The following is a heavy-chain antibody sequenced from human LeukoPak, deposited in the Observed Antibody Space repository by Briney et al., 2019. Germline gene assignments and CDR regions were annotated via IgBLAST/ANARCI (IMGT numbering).Heavy chain of an antibody. Sequence: GGSLRLSCAASGFTFSGYWMSWVRQTPEKGLEWVANIKQDGYEKYYVDSVKGRFTISRDNAKNSLYLQMNSLRADDTAVYYCARDKVVGPTTLDYWGQGTLVTVSS. J-gene: IGHJ4*02. CDR3: ARDKVVGPTTLDY. V-gene: IGHV3-7*01. CDR1: GFTFSGYW. D-gene: IGHD1-26*01. CDR2: IKQDGYEK.